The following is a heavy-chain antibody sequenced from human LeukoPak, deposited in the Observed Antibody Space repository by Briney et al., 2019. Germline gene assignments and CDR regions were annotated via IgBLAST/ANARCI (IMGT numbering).Heavy chain of an antibody. J-gene: IGHJ6*02. CDR1: GGTFSSYA. Sequence: SVKVSCKASGGTFSSYAISWVRQAPGQGLEWMGGIIPIFGTANYAQKFQGRVTITTDESTSTAYMELSSLRSEDTAVYYCARDPYDSSGSYLERYGMDVWGQGTTVTVSS. D-gene: IGHD3-22*01. CDR2: IIPIFGTA. V-gene: IGHV1-69*05. CDR3: ARDPYDSSGSYLERYGMDV.